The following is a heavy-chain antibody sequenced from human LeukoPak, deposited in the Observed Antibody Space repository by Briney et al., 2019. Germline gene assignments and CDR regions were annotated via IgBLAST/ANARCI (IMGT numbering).Heavy chain of an antibody. CDR2: IAYDGSRA. J-gene: IGHJ4*02. CDR3: TRYDNDHFDY. CDR1: VVTFGVYG. V-gene: IGHV3-33*01. D-gene: IGHD3-16*01. Sequence: RGCLRLSCAGSVVTFGVYGMHWFRQSPGKGLEWVAVIAYDGSRAFYADSVKGRFTISRDNSKNTMSVQMDDLRVEDTAVYYCTRYDNDHFDYWGQGTLVTVSS.